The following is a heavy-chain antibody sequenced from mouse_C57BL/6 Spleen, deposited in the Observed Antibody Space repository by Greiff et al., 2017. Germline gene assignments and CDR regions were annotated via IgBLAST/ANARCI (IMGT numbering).Heavy chain of an antibody. V-gene: IGHV1-80*01. D-gene: IGHD1-1*01. CDR1: GYAFSSYW. Sequence: VKLQQSGAELVKPGASVKISCKASGYAFSSYWMNWVKQRPGKGLEWIGQIYPGDGDTNYNGQFKGKATLTADKSSRTAYMQLSSLTSEDSAVYFCARREGVTVVGGNYFDYWGQGTTLTVSS. J-gene: IGHJ2*01. CDR3: ARREGVTVVGGNYFDY. CDR2: IYPGDGDT.